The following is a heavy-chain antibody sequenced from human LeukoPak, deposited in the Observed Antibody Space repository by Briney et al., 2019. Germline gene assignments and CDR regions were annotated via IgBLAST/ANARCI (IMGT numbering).Heavy chain of an antibody. CDR3: ARLGYSVSWTDC. Sequence: ASETLSLTCTVSGGSISSTSHYWGWIRQPPGKGLEWIGSVYYSGSTYDNPALKSRVTISVDTSKNQFSLRLSSVTATDMAVYFCARLGYSVSWTDCWGQGILVTVSS. D-gene: IGHD6-13*01. V-gene: IGHV4-39*01. J-gene: IGHJ4*02. CDR2: VYYSGST. CDR1: GGSISSTSHY.